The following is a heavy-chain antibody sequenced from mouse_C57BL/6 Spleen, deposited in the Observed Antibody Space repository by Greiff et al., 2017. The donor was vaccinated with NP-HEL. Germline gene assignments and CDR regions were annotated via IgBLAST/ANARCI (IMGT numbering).Heavy chain of an antibody. CDR2: IDPEDGET. J-gene: IGHJ4*01. Sequence: EVKLEESGAELVKPGASVKLSCTASGFNIKDYYMHWVKQRTEQGLEWIGRIDPEDGETKYAPKFQGKATITADTSSNTAYLQLSSLTSEDTAVYYCARGPTVASYYAMDYWGQGTSVTVSS. CDR1: GFNIKDYY. CDR3: ARGPTVASYYAMDY. D-gene: IGHD1-1*01. V-gene: IGHV14-2*01.